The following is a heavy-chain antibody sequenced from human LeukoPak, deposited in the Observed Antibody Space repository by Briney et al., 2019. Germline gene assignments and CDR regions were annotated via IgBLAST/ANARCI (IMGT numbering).Heavy chain of an antibody. J-gene: IGHJ6*03. CDR2: MNPNSGNT. D-gene: IGHD6-6*01. V-gene: IGHV1-8*01. CDR3: ARGWKIGSHIAAHGKAYYMDV. CDR1: GYTLTSYD. Sequence: ASVKVSCKASGYTLTSYDINRVRQATGQGLEWMGWMNPNSGNTGYAQKFQGRVTMTRNTSISTAYMELSSLRSEDTAVYYCARGWKIGSHIAAHGKAYYMDVWGKGTTVTVSS.